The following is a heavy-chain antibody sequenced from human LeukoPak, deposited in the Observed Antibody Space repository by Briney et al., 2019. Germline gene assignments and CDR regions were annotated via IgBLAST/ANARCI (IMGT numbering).Heavy chain of an antibody. D-gene: IGHD5-18*01. Sequence: SQTLSLTCTVSGGSISSGGYYWSWIRQHPGKGLEWIGYIYYSGSTYYNPSLESRVTISVDTSKNQFSLKLSSVTAADTAVYYCAREVIDTAMVILDYWGQGTLVTVSS. V-gene: IGHV4-31*03. CDR1: GGSISSGGYY. CDR2: IYYSGST. CDR3: AREVIDTAMVILDY. J-gene: IGHJ4*02.